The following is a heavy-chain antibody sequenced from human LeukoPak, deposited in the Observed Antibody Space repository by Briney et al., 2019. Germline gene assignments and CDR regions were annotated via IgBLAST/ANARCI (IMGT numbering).Heavy chain of an antibody. CDR1: GFTFNNYW. D-gene: IGHD2-8*01. J-gene: IGHJ4*02. Sequence: GGSLRLSCVVSGFTFNNYWMSWVRLAPGKGLEWVATMRQDGGEIYYVDSVRGRFTISRDNAKNSLYLQMNSLRAEDTAMYYCARIMDLLGVHFDFWGQGTLVTVSS. CDR3: ARIMDLLGVHFDF. CDR2: MRQDGGEI. V-gene: IGHV3-7*01.